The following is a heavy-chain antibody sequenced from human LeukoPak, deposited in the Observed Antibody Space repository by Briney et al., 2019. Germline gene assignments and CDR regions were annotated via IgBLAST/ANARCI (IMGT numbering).Heavy chain of an antibody. D-gene: IGHD1-1*01. CDR1: GDSISSYY. V-gene: IGHV4-59*01. Sequence: SETLSLTCTVSGDSISSYYWSWIRQSPGKGLEWIGYIYYSGSTNYNPSLKSRVTISVDASKNQFSLKLSSVTAADTAVYYCARSGSWSAFDIWGQGTMVTVSS. CDR2: IYYSGST. CDR3: ARSGSWSAFDI. J-gene: IGHJ3*02.